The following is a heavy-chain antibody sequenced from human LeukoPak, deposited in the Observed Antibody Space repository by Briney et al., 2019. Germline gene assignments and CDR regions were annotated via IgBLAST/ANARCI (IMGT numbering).Heavy chain of an antibody. CDR1: GFTFSNFW. Sequence: PGGSLGLSCAASGFTFSNFWMSWVRQAPGKGLEWVSGITGNGGTTYYADSVKGRFTISRDNSRNTVYLQMNSLRAEDTAVYYCARERESSSSLWVFDYWGQGTLVTVSS. D-gene: IGHD6-6*01. CDR3: ARERESSSSLWVFDY. CDR2: ITGNGGTT. V-gene: IGHV3-23*01. J-gene: IGHJ4*02.